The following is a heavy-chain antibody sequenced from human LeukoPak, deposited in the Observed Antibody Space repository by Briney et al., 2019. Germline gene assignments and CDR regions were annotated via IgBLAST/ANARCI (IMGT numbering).Heavy chain of an antibody. D-gene: IGHD2-21*02. Sequence: GGSLRLSCEASGFSSSDYYMTWIRQAPGEGLEWVSYISSGGDSTSYAESLEGRFTISRDNAKKSLYLRLNSLRPEDTAIYYCVRATEGGAMDVWGQGTTVTVSS. CDR3: VRATEGGAMDV. V-gene: IGHV3-11*05. CDR2: ISSGGDST. CDR1: GFSSSDYY. J-gene: IGHJ6*02.